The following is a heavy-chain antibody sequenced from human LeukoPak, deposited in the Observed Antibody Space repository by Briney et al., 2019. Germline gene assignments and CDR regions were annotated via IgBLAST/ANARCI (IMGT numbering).Heavy chain of an antibody. CDR1: GGSISSYY. Sequence: SQTLSLTCTVSGGSISSYYWSWIRQPPGKGLEWIGYIYYSGSTNYNPSLKSRVTISVDTSKNQFSLKLSSVTAADTAVYYCARDIAAAGNNWFDPWGQGTLVTVSS. CDR2: IYYSGST. D-gene: IGHD6-13*01. V-gene: IGHV4-59*01. J-gene: IGHJ5*02. CDR3: ARDIAAAGNNWFDP.